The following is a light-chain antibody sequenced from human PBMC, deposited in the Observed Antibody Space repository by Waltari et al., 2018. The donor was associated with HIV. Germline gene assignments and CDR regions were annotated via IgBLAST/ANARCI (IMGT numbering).Light chain of an antibody. J-gene: IGLJ2*01. CDR3: SSYAGSKNRVV. V-gene: IGLV2-8*01. CDR1: SSDVCGYEL. CDR2: DVA. Sequence: QSALTQSPSASGSPGQAVTISCTGTSSDVCGYELVSWYLQYPGEAPKLMIYDVAKRPSGVPDRFSGSKSGNTASLTVSGLQAEDEATYYCSSYAGSKNRVVFGGGTFLTVL.